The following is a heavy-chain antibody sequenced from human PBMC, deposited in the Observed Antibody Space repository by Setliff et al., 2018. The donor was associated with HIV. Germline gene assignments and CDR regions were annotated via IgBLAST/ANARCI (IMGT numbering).Heavy chain of an antibody. V-gene: IGHV1-3*01. D-gene: IGHD6-6*01. CDR2: INAGNGNT. Sequence: SVQETLKATGYTFTSYAMHWVRQAPGQRLEWMGWINAGNGNTKYSQKFQGRVTITRDTSASTAYMELSSLRSEDTAVYYCARGFWAYSSSDTLLNGFDPWGQGTLVTVSS. CDR1: GYTFTSYA. CDR3: ARGFWAYSSSDTLLNGFDP. J-gene: IGHJ5*02.